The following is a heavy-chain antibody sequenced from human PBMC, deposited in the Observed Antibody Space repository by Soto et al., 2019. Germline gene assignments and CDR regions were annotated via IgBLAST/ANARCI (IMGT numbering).Heavy chain of an antibody. Sequence: EVQLVESGGGLIQPGGSLRLSCAVSGFTVSNNYMSWVRQAPGKGLEGVSVIYSGGYTAYGDSVKGRFTISRDNSKNTLYLQINSRGAEDPAVFSWGTQRGGGGYWGQGTLVTVSS. CDR2: IYSGGYT. V-gene: IGHV3-53*01. J-gene: IGHJ4*02. CDR3: GTQRGGGGY. CDR1: GFTVSNNY. D-gene: IGHD6-25*01.